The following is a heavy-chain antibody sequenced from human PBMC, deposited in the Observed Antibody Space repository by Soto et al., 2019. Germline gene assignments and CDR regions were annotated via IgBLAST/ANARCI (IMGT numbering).Heavy chain of an antibody. CDR1: GDSITSDDYY. J-gene: IGHJ6*02. Sequence: QVQLQESGPGLLRPSQTLSLTCTVSGDSITSDDYYWTWIRQPPGKGLEWLGHIYYTGSTSYNPALESRGSISLDTSKSQFSLRVRSVTAADTAVYYCARASVQIINSYRARDVWGHGTSIIVSS. D-gene: IGHD3-10*01. CDR2: IYYTGST. CDR3: ARASVQIINSYRARDV. V-gene: IGHV4-30-4*01.